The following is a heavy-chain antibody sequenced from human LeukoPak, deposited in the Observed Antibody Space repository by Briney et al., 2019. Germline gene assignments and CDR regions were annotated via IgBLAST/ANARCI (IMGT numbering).Heavy chain of an antibody. CDR2: IYYSGST. CDR3: ARHLNNCGDDCYIFDY. J-gene: IGHJ4*02. D-gene: IGHD2-21*01. Sequence: SETLSVTCTVSGGSIFSYYWSWIRQPPGKGLEWMGYIYYSGSTNYNPSLKSRVTISVDTSKNQFSLRVSSVTAADTAVYYCARHLNNCGDDCYIFDYWGQGTLVTVSS. CDR1: GGSIFSYY. V-gene: IGHV4-59*08.